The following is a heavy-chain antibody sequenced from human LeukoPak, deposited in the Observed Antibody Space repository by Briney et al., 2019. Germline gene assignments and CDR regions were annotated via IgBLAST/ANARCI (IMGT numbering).Heavy chain of an antibody. D-gene: IGHD3-3*01. J-gene: IGHJ3*02. CDR2: ISAYNGNT. Sequence: ASVKVSFKASGYTFTSYGISWVRQAPGQGPEWMGWISAYNGNTNYAQKLQGRVTMTTDTSTSTAYMELRSLRSDDTAVYYCARVRFLGHAFDIWGQGTMVTVSS. V-gene: IGHV1-18*01. CDR3: ARVRFLGHAFDI. CDR1: GYTFTSYG.